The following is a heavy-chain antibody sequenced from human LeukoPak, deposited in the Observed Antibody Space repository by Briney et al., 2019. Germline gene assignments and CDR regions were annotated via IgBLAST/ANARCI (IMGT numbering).Heavy chain of an antibody. D-gene: IGHD1-26*01. V-gene: IGHV4-4*09. CDR3: ARLGSYHDF. CDR2: IHSSGGS. CDR1: GASIRNYY. Sequence: SETLSLTCTVSGASIRNYYWSWLRQTPEKGLEWMGHIHSSGGSSYYPSLKSRLTLSIDTSRNQLSLKLPSVTAANTAVYFCARLGSYHDFWGQGALVTVSS. J-gene: IGHJ4*02.